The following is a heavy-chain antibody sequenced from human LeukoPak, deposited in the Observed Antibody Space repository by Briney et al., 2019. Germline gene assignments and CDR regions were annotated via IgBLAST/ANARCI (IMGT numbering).Heavy chain of an antibody. Sequence: SETPSLTCTISGGSISSYYWNWIRQPPGKGLEWIAYIYSTASTNYNPSLRSRGTISVDTSKNQISLKLRSVTAADTAVYYCARSDGYYYAMDVWGQGTSVTVSS. V-gene: IGHV4-59*01. D-gene: IGHD5-24*01. CDR3: ARSDGYYYAMDV. J-gene: IGHJ6*02. CDR2: IYSTAST. CDR1: GGSISSYY.